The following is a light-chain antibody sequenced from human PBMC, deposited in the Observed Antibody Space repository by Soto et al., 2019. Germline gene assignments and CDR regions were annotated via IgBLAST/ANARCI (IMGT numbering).Light chain of an antibody. CDR2: EAS. V-gene: IGKV1-5*03. CDR3: QQYNSYPYT. CDR1: QSISTW. J-gene: IGKJ2*01. Sequence: DIQMTQSPSTLSASVGDRVTITCRASQSISTWLAWYQQKPGKAPKLLIYEASSFQSGVPPRFSGTGSGTKFTLSITHLQPDDFATYYCQQYNSYPYTFGQGTKLEIK.